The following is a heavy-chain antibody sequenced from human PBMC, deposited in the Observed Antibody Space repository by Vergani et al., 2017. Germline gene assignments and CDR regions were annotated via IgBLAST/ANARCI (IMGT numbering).Heavy chain of an antibody. Sequence: EVQLVQSGAEVKKPGESLKISCKGSGYSFSDYWIGWVRQMPGKGLEWMAIIYPADSERRYSPSFQGQVTISVDKSISTAYLQWSSLKASDTALYYCARHTTYTDSWGQGTLVTVSS. D-gene: IGHD1-1*01. J-gene: IGHJ4*02. V-gene: IGHV5-51*01. CDR1: GYSFSDYW. CDR3: ARHTTYTDS. CDR2: IYPADSER.